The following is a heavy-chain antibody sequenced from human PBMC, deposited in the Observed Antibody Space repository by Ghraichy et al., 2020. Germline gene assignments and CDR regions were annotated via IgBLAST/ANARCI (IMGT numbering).Heavy chain of an antibody. CDR1: GFTFSSYA. CDR3: AKDSGDEYSSSWYDY. D-gene: IGHD6-13*01. V-gene: IGHV3-23*01. Sequence: GGSLRLSCAASGFTFSSYAMSWVRQAPGKGLEWVSAISGSGGSTYYADSVKGRFTISRDNSKNTLYLQMNSLRAEDTAVYYCAKDSGDEYSSSWYDYWGQGTLVTVSS. J-gene: IGHJ4*02. CDR2: ISGSGGST.